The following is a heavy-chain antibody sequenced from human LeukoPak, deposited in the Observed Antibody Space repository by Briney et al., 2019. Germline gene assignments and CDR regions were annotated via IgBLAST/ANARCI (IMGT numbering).Heavy chain of an antibody. V-gene: IGHV4-59*01. J-gene: IGHJ3*02. CDR2: IYYSGST. CDR1: GGSISSYY. D-gene: IGHD5-24*01. CDR3: ARVTEKDAFDI. Sequence: SETLSLTCTVSGGSISSYYWSWIRQPPGKGLEWIGYIYYSGSTNYNPSLKSRVTISVDTSKNQFSLKLSSVTAADTAVDYCARVTEKDAFDIWGQGTMVTVSS.